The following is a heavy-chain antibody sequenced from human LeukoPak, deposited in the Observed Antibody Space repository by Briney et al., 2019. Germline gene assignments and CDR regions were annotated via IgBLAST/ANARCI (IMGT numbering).Heavy chain of an antibody. CDR3: ATDYYYDSSGSYYTVDY. CDR2: INPSGGST. CDR1: GYPFTSYG. J-gene: IGHJ4*02. D-gene: IGHD3-22*01. Sequence: GASVKVSCKASGYPFTSYGISWVRQAPGQGLEWMGIINPSGGSTSYAQKFQGRVTMTRDMSTSTVYMELSSLRSDDTAVYYCATDYYYDSSGSYYTVDYWGQGTLVTVSS. V-gene: IGHV1-46*01.